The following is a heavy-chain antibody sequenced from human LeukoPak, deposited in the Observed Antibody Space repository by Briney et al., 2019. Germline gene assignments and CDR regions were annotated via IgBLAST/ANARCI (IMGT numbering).Heavy chain of an antibody. J-gene: IGHJ4*02. V-gene: IGHV4-39*01. D-gene: IGHD3-10*01. CDR1: GGSISSSSYY. CDR2: IYYCGST. Sequence: SETLSLTCAVSGGSISSSSYYWGWIRQPPGKELAWIGSIYYCGSTYYHPSLKSRVTISVDTSKNQFSLKLSSVTAADTAVYYCDYVGYYGSGTIFDYWGQGTLVTVSS. CDR3: DYVGYYGSGTIFDY.